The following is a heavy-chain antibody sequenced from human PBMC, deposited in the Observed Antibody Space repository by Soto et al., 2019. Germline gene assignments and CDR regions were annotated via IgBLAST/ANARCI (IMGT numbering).Heavy chain of an antibody. J-gene: IGHJ5*02. CDR1: GGSISSSGYN. CDR2: IYYSGST. Sequence: SETPSITCSVSGGSISSSGYNWGWIRQPPGKGLEWIGSIYYSGSTYFNPSLKSRVTISVDTSKNQFSLKLSSVTAADTAVYYCARHVWSPIHWFDPWGQGTLVTVSS. V-gene: IGHV4-39*01. CDR3: ARHVWSPIHWFDP. D-gene: IGHD2-21*01.